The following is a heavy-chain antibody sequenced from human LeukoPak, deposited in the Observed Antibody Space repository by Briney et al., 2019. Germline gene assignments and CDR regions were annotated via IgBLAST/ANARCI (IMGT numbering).Heavy chain of an antibody. V-gene: IGHV3-30*18. CDR1: GFTFSSYG. D-gene: IGHD3-10*01. J-gene: IGHJ4*02. Sequence: GGSLRLSCAASGFTFSSYGMHWVRQAPGKGLEWVAVISYDGSNKYYADSVKGRFTISRDNSKNTLYLQMNSLRAEDTAVYYCAKDLPYYGSGSELDYWGQGTLVTVSS. CDR3: AKDLPYYGSGSELDY. CDR2: ISYDGSNK.